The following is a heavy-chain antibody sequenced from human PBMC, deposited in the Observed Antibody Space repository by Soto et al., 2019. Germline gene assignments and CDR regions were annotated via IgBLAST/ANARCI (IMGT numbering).Heavy chain of an antibody. CDR2: IHPSGGST. CDR3: ARGGRIAVVTASFDD. CDR1: GYTFSTYY. Sequence: ASVKVSCKASGYTFSTYYLHWVRQAPGQGLEWMGIIHPSGGSTTYAQKFLGRVTMTRDTSTSTVFMELSSLRSEDTAVYYCARGGRIAVVTASFDDRSQGTLVTVSS. D-gene: IGHD2-21*02. V-gene: IGHV1-46*03. J-gene: IGHJ4*02.